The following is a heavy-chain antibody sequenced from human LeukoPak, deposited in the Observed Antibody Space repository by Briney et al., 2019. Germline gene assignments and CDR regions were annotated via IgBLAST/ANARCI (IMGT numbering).Heavy chain of an antibody. CDR1: GYSFTSYW. J-gene: IGHJ3*02. CDR2: IYPGDSDT. D-gene: IGHD6-19*01. V-gene: IGHV5-51*01. Sequence: GESLKISCKGSGYSFTSYWIGWVRQMPGKGREWMGIIYPGDSDTRYSPSFQGQVTISADKSISTAYLQWSSLKASDTAMYYCARQYRRYSSGWSNDAFDIWGQGTMVTVSS. CDR3: ARQYRRYSSGWSNDAFDI.